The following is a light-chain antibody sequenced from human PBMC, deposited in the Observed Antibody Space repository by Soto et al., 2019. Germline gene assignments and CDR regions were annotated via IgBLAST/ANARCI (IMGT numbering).Light chain of an antibody. CDR2: GAS. Sequence: EMVMTQSPATQSVSPGERASLSCRASQSIGGNLAWYQQKPGQAPRLLIYGASTRATGVPARFSGSGSRTEFPLTISSLQSEDFAIYYCQQYNNWPYTFGQGTKLEI. CDR3: QQYNNWPYT. J-gene: IGKJ2*01. CDR1: QSIGGN. V-gene: IGKV3-15*01.